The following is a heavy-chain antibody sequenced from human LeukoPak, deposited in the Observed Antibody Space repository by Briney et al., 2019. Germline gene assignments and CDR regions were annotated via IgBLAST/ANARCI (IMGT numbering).Heavy chain of an antibody. CDR2: VSGSGSTI. V-gene: IGHV3-48*03. Sequence: GGSLRLSCAASGFNFSDYEIHWVRQAPGKGLEWVSYVSGSGSTIYHADSGKGRFITSRDNAKKSVYLQMNSLRAEDTAVYYCARPTTYYDLLSGYYAWYYFDNWGRGTLVTVSS. J-gene: IGHJ4*02. CDR1: GFNFSDYE. CDR3: ARPTTYYDLLSGYYAWYYFDN. D-gene: IGHD3-3*01.